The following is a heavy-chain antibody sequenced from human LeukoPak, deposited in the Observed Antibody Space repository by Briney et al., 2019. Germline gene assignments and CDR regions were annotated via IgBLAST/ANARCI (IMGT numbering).Heavy chain of an antibody. CDR3: ARDRHTYSRSLDPEIFDY. CDR1: GFTFSSYS. CDR2: ISSSSSYI. D-gene: IGHD6-6*01. J-gene: IGHJ4*02. Sequence: PGGSLRLSCAASGFTFSSYSMNWVRQAPGKGLEWVSSISSSSSYIYYADSVKGRFTISRDNAKNSLYLQMNSLRAEDTAVYYCARDRHTYSRSLDPEIFDYWGQGTLVTVSS. V-gene: IGHV3-21*01.